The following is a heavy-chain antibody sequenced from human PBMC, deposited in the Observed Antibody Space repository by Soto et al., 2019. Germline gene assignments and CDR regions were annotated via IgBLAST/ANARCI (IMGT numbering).Heavy chain of an antibody. CDR2: ISGSGGST. V-gene: IGHV3-23*01. J-gene: IGHJ4*02. CDR3: AKLGSFSPPRGYSFDY. CDR1: GFTFSSYA. Sequence: EVQLLESGGGLVQPGGSLRLSCAASGFTFSSYAMSWVRQAPGKGLEWVSAISGSGGSTYYADSVKGRFTISRDNSKNTLYLQMNSLRAEDTAVYYCAKLGSFSPPRGYSFDYWGQGTLVTVSS. D-gene: IGHD3-22*01.